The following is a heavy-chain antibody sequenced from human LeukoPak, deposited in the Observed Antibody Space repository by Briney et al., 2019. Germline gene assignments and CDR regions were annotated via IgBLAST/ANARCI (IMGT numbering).Heavy chain of an antibody. D-gene: IGHD6-13*01. J-gene: IGHJ4*02. V-gene: IGHV4-59*08. Sequence: SETLSLTCTVSGGSISSYYWSWIRQPPGKGLEWIGYIYYSGSTNYNPSLKSRVTISVDTSKNQFSLKLSSETAADTAVYYCARLPQGSSSWWDYWGQGTLVTVSS. CDR1: GGSISSYY. CDR3: ARLPQGSSSWWDY. CDR2: IYYSGST.